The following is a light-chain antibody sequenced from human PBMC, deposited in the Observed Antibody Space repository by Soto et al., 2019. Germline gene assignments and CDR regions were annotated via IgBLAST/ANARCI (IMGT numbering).Light chain of an antibody. Sequence: QSVLAQPASVSGSPGQSIAISCTGTSSDVGRYNYVSWFQQHPGKAHKLMIYDVSNRPSGVSDRFSGSKSGNTASLTISGLQAEDEADYYCSSYTSSNTFVFGTGTKVTVL. CDR1: SSDVGRYNY. CDR3: SSYTSSNTFV. J-gene: IGLJ1*01. V-gene: IGLV2-14*01. CDR2: DVS.